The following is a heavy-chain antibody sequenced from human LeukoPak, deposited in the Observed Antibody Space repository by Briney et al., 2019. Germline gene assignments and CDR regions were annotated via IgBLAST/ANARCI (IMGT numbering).Heavy chain of an antibody. Sequence: PGRSLRLSCAASGFTFSSYGMHGVRQAPGKGLEGWAVILYDGSIKYYADSVKGRFTISRDNSKNTLYLQMNSLRAEDTAVYYCARESNDYVWGSYRSFDYWGQGTLVTVSS. V-gene: IGHV3-33*01. CDR3: ARESNDYVWGSYRSFDY. J-gene: IGHJ4*02. D-gene: IGHD3-16*02. CDR2: ILYDGSIK. CDR1: GFTFSSYG.